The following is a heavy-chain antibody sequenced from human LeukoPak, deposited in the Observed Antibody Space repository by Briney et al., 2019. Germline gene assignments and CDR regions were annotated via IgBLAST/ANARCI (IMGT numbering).Heavy chain of an antibody. D-gene: IGHD2-8*01. Sequence: SQTLSLTCAISGDSVSSSSATWNWIRQSPSRGLEWLGRTYYRSKWYNDYAISVKSRLIITPDTSKNQFSLQLNSVTPEDTAVYYCARVEDCTNGVCYSWTNAFDIWGQGTMVTVSS. CDR3: ARVEDCTNGVCYSWTNAFDI. V-gene: IGHV6-1*01. CDR2: TYYRSKWYN. CDR1: GDSVSSSSAT. J-gene: IGHJ3*02.